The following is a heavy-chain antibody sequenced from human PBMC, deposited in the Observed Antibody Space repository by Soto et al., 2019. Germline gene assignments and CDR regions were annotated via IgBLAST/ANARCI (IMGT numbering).Heavy chain of an antibody. CDR2: IYYTGSI. CDR1: GGSIRNFY. V-gene: IGHV4-59*08. CDR3: VRGSRKFDP. Sequence: SETLSLTCTVSGGSIRNFYWSWIRQPPGKGLEWVGYIYYTGSINYNPSLKSRVTISLDMSKNQFSLKMSSVTAADTAMYYCVRGSRKFDPWGQGTLVTVSS. J-gene: IGHJ5*02.